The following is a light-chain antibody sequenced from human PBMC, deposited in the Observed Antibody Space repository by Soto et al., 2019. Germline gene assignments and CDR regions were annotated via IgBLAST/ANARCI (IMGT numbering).Light chain of an antibody. Sequence: IQMTQSPSSLSASVGYRFTITCRASQGIRNDLGWYQQKPGKAPNLLIYATSSLQSGVPSRLSGSGYGTDLTITISSLKNEDFATYYCQQSYSNTLTFGGGTKVDIK. CDR1: QGIRND. J-gene: IGKJ4*01. V-gene: IGKV1-39*01. CDR3: QQSYSNTLT. CDR2: ATS.